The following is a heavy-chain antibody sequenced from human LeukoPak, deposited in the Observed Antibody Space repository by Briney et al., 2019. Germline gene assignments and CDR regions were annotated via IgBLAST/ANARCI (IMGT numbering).Heavy chain of an antibody. CDR3: ARASNMYDYFILTGLPDY. CDR1: GGTFSSYA. CDR2: IIPIFGTA. D-gene: IGHD3-9*01. V-gene: IGHV1-69*05. Sequence: SVKVSCKASGGTFSSYAIGWVRQAPGQGLEWMGGIIPIFGTANYVQKLQGRVTMTTDTSTSTAYMELRSLRSDDTAVYYCARASNMYDYFILTGLPDYWGQGTLVTVSS. J-gene: IGHJ4*02.